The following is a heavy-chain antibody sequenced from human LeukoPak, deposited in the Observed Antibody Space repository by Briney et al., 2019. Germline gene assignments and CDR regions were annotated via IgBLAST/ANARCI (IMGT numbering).Heavy chain of an antibody. Sequence: ASVKVSCKASGYTFTSYDINWVRQTTGQGLEWMGWMKPNSGKTEYAQKFQGRVTMTWDTSISTVYMDLSSLRSEDTAVYYCGRALPSSGWVDYWGEGSLVTVSS. CDR3: GRALPSSGWVDY. V-gene: IGHV1-8*01. CDR1: GYTFTSYD. D-gene: IGHD6-19*01. J-gene: IGHJ4*02. CDR2: MKPNSGKT.